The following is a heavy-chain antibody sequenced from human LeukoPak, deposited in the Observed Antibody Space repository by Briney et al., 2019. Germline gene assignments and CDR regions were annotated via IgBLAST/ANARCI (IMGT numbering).Heavy chain of an antibody. Sequence: PSETLSLTCTVSGGSISSDTHFWGWIRQPPGKGLEWIGSINYSGTTYYNSSLRSRVTISVDTSKNQFSLRLSSVTAPDTALYYCARLCPTRAATGPEGDSWGQGTLATVSS. D-gene: IGHD6-13*01. CDR1: GGSISSDTHF. V-gene: IGHV4-39*01. J-gene: IGHJ4*02. CDR3: ARLCPTRAATGPEGDS. CDR2: INYSGTT.